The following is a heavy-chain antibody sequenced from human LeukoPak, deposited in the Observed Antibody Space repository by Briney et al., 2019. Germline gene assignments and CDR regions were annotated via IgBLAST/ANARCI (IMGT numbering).Heavy chain of an antibody. V-gene: IGHV3-23*01. Sequence: PGGSLRLSCAASGFTFSSYGMSWVRQAPGKGLEWVSAISGSGGSTYYADSVKGRFTISRDNSKNTLYLQMNSLRAEDTAVYYCAKGPTYYYDSSGYPHWGQGTLVTVSS. CDR3: AKGPTYYYDSSGYPH. CDR1: GFTFSSYG. CDR2: ISGSGGST. J-gene: IGHJ1*01. D-gene: IGHD3-22*01.